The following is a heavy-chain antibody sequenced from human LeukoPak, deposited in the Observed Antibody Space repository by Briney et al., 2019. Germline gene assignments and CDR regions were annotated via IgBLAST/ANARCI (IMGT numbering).Heavy chain of an antibody. CDR2: IYPGDPDT. CDR3: ARLAGAYCGGDCYSAFGY. CDR1: GYSFTSYW. Sequence: GESLKISCKGSGYSFTSYWIGWVRQMPGKGLEWMGIIYPGDPDTRYSPSFQGQVSISADKSISTAYLQWSSLEASDTAMYYCARLAGAYCGGDCYSAFGYWGQGTPVTVSS. J-gene: IGHJ4*02. D-gene: IGHD2-21*02. V-gene: IGHV5-51*01.